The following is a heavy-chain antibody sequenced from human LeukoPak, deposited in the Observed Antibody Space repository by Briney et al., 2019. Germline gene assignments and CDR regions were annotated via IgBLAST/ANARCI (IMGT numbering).Heavy chain of an antibody. CDR2: IYTSGST. D-gene: IGHD5-18*01. Sequence: PSETLSLTCTVSGGSISSYYWSWIRRPAGKGLEWIGRIYTSGSTNYNPSLKSRVTMSVDTSKNQFSLKLSSVTAADTAVYYCARVGDSYGLYYFDYWGQGTLVTVSS. CDR1: GGSISSYY. CDR3: ARVGDSYGLYYFDY. V-gene: IGHV4-4*07. J-gene: IGHJ4*02.